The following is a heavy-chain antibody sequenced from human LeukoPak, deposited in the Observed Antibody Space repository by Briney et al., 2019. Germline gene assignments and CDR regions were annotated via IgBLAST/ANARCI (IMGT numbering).Heavy chain of an antibody. V-gene: IGHV5-51*03. CDR2: IYPGDSDT. J-gene: IGHJ3*02. CDR1: GYSFTSYW. CDR3: ARVNSGSYWVGAFDI. Sequence: PGESLEISCKGSGYSFTSYWIGWVRQMPGKGLEWMGIIYPGDSDTRYSPSFQGQVTISADKSISTAYLQWSSLKASDTAMYYCARVNSGSYWVGAFDIWGQGTMVTVSS. D-gene: IGHD1-26*01.